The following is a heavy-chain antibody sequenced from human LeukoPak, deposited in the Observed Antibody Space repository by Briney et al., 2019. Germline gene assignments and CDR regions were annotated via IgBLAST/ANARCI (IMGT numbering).Heavy chain of an antibody. D-gene: IGHD6-19*01. Sequence: PGGSLRLSCAASGFTFSSYSMNWVRQAPEKGLEWVSYISSSSSTIYYADSVKGRFTISRDNAKNSLYLQMNSLRDEDTAVYYCARDSHGYSSGWYVVYFQHWARAPWSPSPQ. CDR1: GFTFSSYS. V-gene: IGHV3-48*02. CDR2: ISSSSSTI. J-gene: IGHJ1*01. CDR3: ARDSHGYSSGWYVVYFQH.